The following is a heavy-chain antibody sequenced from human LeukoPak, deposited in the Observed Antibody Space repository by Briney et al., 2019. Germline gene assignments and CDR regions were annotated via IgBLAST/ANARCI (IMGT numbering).Heavy chain of an antibody. CDR2: IDPSDSYT. CDR1: GXSFTSYC. D-gene: IGHD6-19*01. CDR3: ARHTHIAVAGTYY. J-gene: IGHJ4*02. Sequence: PGESLRISCKGSGXSFTSYCISWVRQMPGKGLEWMGRIDPSDSYTNYSPSFQGHVTISADKSISTAYLQWSSLKASDTAMYYCARHTHIAVAGTYYWGQGTLVTVSS. V-gene: IGHV5-10-1*01.